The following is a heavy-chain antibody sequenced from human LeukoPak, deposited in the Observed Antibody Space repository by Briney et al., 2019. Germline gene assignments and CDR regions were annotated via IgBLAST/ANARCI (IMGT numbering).Heavy chain of an antibody. D-gene: IGHD3-22*01. V-gene: IGHV3-64*01. CDR2: ISSNGGST. CDR3: ARGSRNYYDSSGYYYY. J-gene: IGHJ4*02. Sequence: GGSLRFSGAASGFTFSSKAMSWVGQAQGKELKYVLAISSNGGSTYYANSVKGRFTISRDNSKNTLYLQMGSLRAEDMAVYYCARGSRNYYDSSGYYYYWGQGTLVTVSS. CDR1: GFTFSSKA.